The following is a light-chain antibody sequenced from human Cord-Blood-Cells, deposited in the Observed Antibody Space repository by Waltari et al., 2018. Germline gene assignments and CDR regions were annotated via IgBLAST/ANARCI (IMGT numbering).Light chain of an antibody. J-gene: IGLJ2*01. V-gene: IGLV3-1*01. CDR3: QAWDSSVV. CDR2: QDS. CDR1: KLGDKY. Sequence: SYELTQPPSVSVSPVQTASITCSGDKLGDKYACWYQQKPGQSPVLVIYQDSKRPSGLPERFSGSNSGNTATLTISGTQAMDEADYYCQAWDSSVVFGGGTKLTVL.